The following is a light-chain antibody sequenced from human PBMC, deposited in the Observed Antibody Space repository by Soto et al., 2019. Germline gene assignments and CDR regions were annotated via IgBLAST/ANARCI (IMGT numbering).Light chain of an antibody. CDR1: SSDVGGYNY. CDR2: EVS. V-gene: IGLV2-14*01. Sequence: QSVLTQPASVSGSPGQSITISCTGTSSDVGGYNYVSWYQQHPGKAPKLMIYEVSNRPSGVSHRFSGSKSGNTASLTISGLQAEDEADYYCSSYTSSSICVFGGGTKLTVL. CDR3: SSYTSSSICV. J-gene: IGLJ3*02.